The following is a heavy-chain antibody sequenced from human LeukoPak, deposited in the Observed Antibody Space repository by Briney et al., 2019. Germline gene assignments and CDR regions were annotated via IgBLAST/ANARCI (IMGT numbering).Heavy chain of an antibody. Sequence: PGGSLRLSCAASAFTASRNYIRWVRQAPGKGLEWVSVTYSGGSTYYADSVRGQFPISRHNSKNTLYRQMNSLRAGDTAVYYCARDPAGAVDYWGQGTLVTVSS. V-gene: IGHV3-53*04. CDR3: ARDPAGAVDY. D-gene: IGHD1-26*01. CDR1: AFTASRNY. J-gene: IGHJ4*02. CDR2: TYSGGST.